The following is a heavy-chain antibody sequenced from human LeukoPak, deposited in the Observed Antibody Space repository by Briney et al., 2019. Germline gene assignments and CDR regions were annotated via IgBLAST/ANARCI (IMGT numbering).Heavy chain of an antibody. D-gene: IGHD6-13*01. Sequence: PGGSLTLSCTASGFIFSDHYMGWVRQAPGKGLEWVGRTRTRANSYTTEYAASVRGRFSISRDDSKNSLYLQMNSLKTEDTALYYCIRESFSNSWYVDSWGQGTLVTVSS. CDR1: GFIFSDHY. CDR2: TRTRANSYTT. CDR3: IRESFSNSWYVDS. J-gene: IGHJ4*02. V-gene: IGHV3-72*01.